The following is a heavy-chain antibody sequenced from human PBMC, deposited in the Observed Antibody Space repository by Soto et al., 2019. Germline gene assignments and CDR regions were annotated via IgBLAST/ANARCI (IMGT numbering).Heavy chain of an antibody. V-gene: IGHV5-51*01. D-gene: IGHD2-15*01. CDR3: ALWYVVVATTEAYTL. J-gene: IGHJ3*01. CDR1: GNSVTSYW. Sequence: PAELLKSSRKYGGNSVTSYWNGLVRPIPEKGLEWMGVIYPGDSDTRYSPSFQGQAITTADKSISTAFLQWSSLKASDTAMYYCALWYVVVATTEAYTLWGQESMAT. CDR2: IYPGDSDT.